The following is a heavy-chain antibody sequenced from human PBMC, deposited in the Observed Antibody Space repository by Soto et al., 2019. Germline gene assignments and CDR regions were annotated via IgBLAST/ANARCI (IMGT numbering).Heavy chain of an antibody. V-gene: IGHV1-18*01. CDR1: GYTFTSYG. Sequence: ASVKVSCKASGYTFTSYGISWVRQAPGQGLEWMGWISAYNGNTNYAQKLQGRVTMTTDTSTSTAYMELRSLRSDDTAVYYCARDSPHCGGDCYPQNWFDPWGQGTLVTVSS. D-gene: IGHD2-21*02. CDR2: ISAYNGNT. CDR3: ARDSPHCGGDCYPQNWFDP. J-gene: IGHJ5*02.